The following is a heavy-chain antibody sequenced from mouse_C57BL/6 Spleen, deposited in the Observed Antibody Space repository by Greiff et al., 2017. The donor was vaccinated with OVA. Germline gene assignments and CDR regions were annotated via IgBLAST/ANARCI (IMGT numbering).Heavy chain of an antibody. CDR3: ARGGGNLDY. V-gene: IGHV1-82*01. Sequence: VQLQQSGPELVKPGASVKISCKASGYAFSSSWMNWVKQRPGKGLEWIGRIYPGDGDTNYNGKFKGKATLTADKSSSTAYMQLSSLTSEDSAVYFCARGGGNLDYWGQGTTLTVSS. CDR1: GYAFSSSW. CDR2: IYPGDGDT. J-gene: IGHJ2*01.